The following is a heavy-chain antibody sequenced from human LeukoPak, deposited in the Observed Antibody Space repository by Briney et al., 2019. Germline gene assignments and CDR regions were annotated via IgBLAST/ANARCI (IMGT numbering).Heavy chain of an antibody. CDR3: ARVLRYYDILTGYPRPYYFDY. Sequence: GGSLRLSCAASGFTFSSYWMHRVRQAPGKGLVWVSRINSDGSSTSYADSVKGRFTISRDNAKNTLYLQMNSLRAEDTAVYYCARVLRYYDILTGYPRPYYFDYWGQGTLVTVSS. V-gene: IGHV3-74*01. D-gene: IGHD3-9*01. J-gene: IGHJ4*02. CDR2: INSDGSST. CDR1: GFTFSSYW.